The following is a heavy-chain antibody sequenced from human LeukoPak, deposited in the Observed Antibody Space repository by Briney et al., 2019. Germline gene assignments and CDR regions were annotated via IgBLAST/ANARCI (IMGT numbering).Heavy chain of an antibody. Sequence: ASVKVSCKASGGTFSNYVISWVRQAPGQGLEWMGGIIPMFGTANYAQKFQGRVTMTRDTSTSTVYMELSSLRSEDTAVYYCARDGCSSTSCRKFDPWGQGTLVTVSS. J-gene: IGHJ5*02. CDR3: ARDGCSSTSCRKFDP. CDR1: GGTFSNYV. D-gene: IGHD2-2*01. V-gene: IGHV1-69*05. CDR2: IIPMFGTA.